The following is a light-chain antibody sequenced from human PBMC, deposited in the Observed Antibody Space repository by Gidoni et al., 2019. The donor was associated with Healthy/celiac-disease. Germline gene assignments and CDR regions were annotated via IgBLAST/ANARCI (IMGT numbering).Light chain of an antibody. CDR3: QQSYSTPS. V-gene: IGKV1-39*01. Sequence: DIQMTQSTSSLSASVGDRVTITCRASQSISSYLNWYQQKPGKAPKLLIYAASSLQSGVPSRFSGSGSGTDFTLTISSLQPEDFATYYCQQSYSTPSFXQXTRLEIK. CDR1: QSISSY. J-gene: IGKJ5*01. CDR2: AAS.